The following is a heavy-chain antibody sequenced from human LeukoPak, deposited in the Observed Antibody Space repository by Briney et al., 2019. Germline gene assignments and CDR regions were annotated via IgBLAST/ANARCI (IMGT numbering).Heavy chain of an antibody. J-gene: IGHJ5*02. Sequence: ASVKVSCKASGYTFTSYDINWVRQATGQGLEWMGWMNPNSGNTGYAQKFQGRVTMTRNTSISKAYMELSSLRSEDTAVYYCARDGATAGLTNWIDPCGQGTRVTVSS. CDR2: MNPNSGNT. CDR3: ARDGATAGLTNWIDP. D-gene: IGHD3/OR15-3a*01. CDR1: GYTFTSYD. V-gene: IGHV1-8*01.